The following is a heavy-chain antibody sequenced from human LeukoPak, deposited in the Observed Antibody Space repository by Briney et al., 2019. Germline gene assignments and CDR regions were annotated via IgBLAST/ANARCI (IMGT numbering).Heavy chain of an antibody. Sequence: GGSLRLSCAVSGFTFRTYWMHWVRQVPGEGLVWVSRINEDGSITNYADSVKGRFSISRDNAKNTLYLQMNSLRAEDTAVYYCGRDLGGRSGHWGQGTLVTVSS. V-gene: IGHV3-74*01. J-gene: IGHJ4*02. CDR2: INEDGSIT. D-gene: IGHD1-26*01. CDR3: GRDLGGRSGH. CDR1: GFTFRTYW.